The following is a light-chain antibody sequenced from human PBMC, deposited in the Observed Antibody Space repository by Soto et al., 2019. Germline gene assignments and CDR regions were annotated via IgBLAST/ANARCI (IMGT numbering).Light chain of an antibody. V-gene: IGLV1-40*01. J-gene: IGLJ1*01. CDR2: INT. CDR1: SSNIGAGYD. Sequence: QSALTQPPSVSGAPGQRVTISCTGSSSNIGAGYDVHWYQQLPGRAPKLLIYINTNRPSGVPGRFSGSKSGTSASLAITGLRAEDEADYYCQSYDSSLSGYVFGTGTKLTVL. CDR3: QSYDSSLSGYV.